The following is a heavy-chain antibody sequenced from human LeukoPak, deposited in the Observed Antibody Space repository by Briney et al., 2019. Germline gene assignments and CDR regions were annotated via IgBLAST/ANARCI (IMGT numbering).Heavy chain of an antibody. CDR2: INHSGST. Sequence: SETLSLTCAVYGGSFSGYYWSWIRQPPGKGLEWIGEINHSGSTNYNPSLKSRVTISVDTSKNQFSLKLSSMTAADTAVYYCARGNPIVVVPAARYWFDPWGQGTLITVSS. J-gene: IGHJ5*02. D-gene: IGHD2-2*01. CDR1: GGSFSGYY. CDR3: ARGNPIVVVPAARYWFDP. V-gene: IGHV4-34*01.